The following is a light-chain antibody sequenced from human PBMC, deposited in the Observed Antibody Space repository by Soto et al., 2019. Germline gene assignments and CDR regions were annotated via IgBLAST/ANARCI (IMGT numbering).Light chain of an antibody. CDR1: SSDVGGYNF. J-gene: IGLJ2*01. V-gene: IGLV2-8*01. CDR3: TSYAGSNIPVL. CDR2: DVT. Sequence: QSALTQPPFASGSPGQSVTISCTGTSSDVGGYNFVSWYQQHPGKAPKLMIYDVTERPSGVPDRFSGSKSGNTASLTVSGPQGEDEADYYCTSYAGSNIPVLFGGGTKLTVL.